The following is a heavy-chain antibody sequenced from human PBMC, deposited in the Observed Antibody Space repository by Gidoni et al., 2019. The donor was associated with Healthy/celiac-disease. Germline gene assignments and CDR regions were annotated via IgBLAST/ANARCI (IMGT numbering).Heavy chain of an antibody. D-gene: IGHD1-7*01. Sequence: EVQLVESGGGLVQPGRSLRLSCAASGFTFDDYAMHWVRQAPGKGLEWVSGISWNSGSIGYADSVKGRFTISRDNAKNSLYLQMNSLRAEDTALYYCAKGTTTMGTWNYGWFDPWGQGTLVTVSS. CDR1: GFTFDDYA. V-gene: IGHV3-9*01. J-gene: IGHJ5*02. CDR3: AKGTTTMGTWNYGWFDP. CDR2: ISWNSGSI.